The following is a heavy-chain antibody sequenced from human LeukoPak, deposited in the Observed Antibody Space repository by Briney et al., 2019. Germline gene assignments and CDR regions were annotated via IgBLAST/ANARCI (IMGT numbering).Heavy chain of an antibody. CDR2: IRYDGSNK. CDR1: GFTFSSYG. Sequence: GGSLRLSCAASGFTFSSYGMHWVRQAPGKGLEWVAFIRYDGSNKYYADSVKGRFTISRDNSKNTLYLQMNSLRAEDTAVYYCARDLGTYYYDSSEAYWGQGTLVTVSS. J-gene: IGHJ4*02. D-gene: IGHD3-22*01. V-gene: IGHV3-30*02. CDR3: ARDLGTYYYDSSEAY.